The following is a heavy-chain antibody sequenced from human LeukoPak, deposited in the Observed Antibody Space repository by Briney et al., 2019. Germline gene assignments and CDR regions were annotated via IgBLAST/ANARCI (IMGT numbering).Heavy chain of an antibody. CDR2: ISYDGSDK. CDR1: GFTFSSYS. D-gene: IGHD1-1*01. V-gene: IGHV3-30*03. CDR3: AREYRGWYFDH. J-gene: IGHJ4*02. Sequence: GGSLRLSCAASGFTFSSYSIHWVRQAPGMGLEWVAIISYDGSDKYYADSVKGRFTISRDNSKNTLNLQMNSLRVEDTAVYYCAREYRGWYFDHWGQGTLVTVSS.